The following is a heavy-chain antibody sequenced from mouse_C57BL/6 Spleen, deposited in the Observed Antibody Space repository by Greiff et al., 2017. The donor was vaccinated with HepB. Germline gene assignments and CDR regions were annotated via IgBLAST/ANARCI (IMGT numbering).Heavy chain of an antibody. J-gene: IGHJ2*01. CDR3: ARKARLGRYFDY. CDR2: IWSGGST. Sequence: VQLVESGPGLVQPSQSLSITCTVSGFSLTSYGVHWVRQSPGKGLEWLGVIWSGGSTDYNAAFISRLTISKDNSKSQVFFKMNSRQTDETAIYYFARKARLGRYFDYRGKGTTLTASS. CDR1: GFSLTSYG. V-gene: IGHV2-2*01.